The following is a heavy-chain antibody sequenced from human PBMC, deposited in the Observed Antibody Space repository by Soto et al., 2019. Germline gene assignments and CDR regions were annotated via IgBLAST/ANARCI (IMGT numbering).Heavy chain of an antibody. Sequence: EVHLLESGGGLVHPGESLRLSCGASGFTFSTCVMTWVRQAPGKGLEWVSCITDSGTGTYYADSVKGRFTISRDNSKNTMYLQMNNLGAEDTGVYYCAKGLINGRWYAEDWGQGTLVTVS. CDR1: GFTFSTCV. CDR2: ITDSGTGT. CDR3: AKGLINGRWYAED. J-gene: IGHJ4*02. V-gene: IGHV3-23*01. D-gene: IGHD6-13*01.